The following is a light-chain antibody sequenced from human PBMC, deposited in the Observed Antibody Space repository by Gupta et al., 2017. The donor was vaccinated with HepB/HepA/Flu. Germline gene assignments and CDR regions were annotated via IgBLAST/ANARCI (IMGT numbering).Light chain of an antibody. CDR1: QSVLYSSDNNNY. CDR2: WAS. CDR3: QQYHTIPWT. V-gene: IGKV4-1*01. Sequence: DVGMTKSPASLAVYMGERATINCKSSQSVLYSSDNNNYLSWYQQKPGQPPKLLIYWASAREYGVPDRFSASGYGTDFTLTISSLQAEDVAVYYCQQYHTIPWTFGQGTKVEIK. J-gene: IGKJ1*01.